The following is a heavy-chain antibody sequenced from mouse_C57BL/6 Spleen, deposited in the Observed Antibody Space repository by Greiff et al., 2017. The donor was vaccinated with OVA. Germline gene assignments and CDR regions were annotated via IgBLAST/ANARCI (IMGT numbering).Heavy chain of an antibody. CDR3: SRGMVTTGFAY. CDR2: ISSGGSYT. Sequence: EVKLVESGGDLVKPGGSLKLSCAASGFTFSSYGMSWVRQTPDKRLEWVATISSGGSYTYYPDSVKGRFTISRDNAKNTLYLQMSSLKSEDTAIYYWSRGMVTTGFAYWGQGTLVTVSA. D-gene: IGHD2-2*01. J-gene: IGHJ3*01. CDR1: GFTFSSYG. V-gene: IGHV5-6*01.